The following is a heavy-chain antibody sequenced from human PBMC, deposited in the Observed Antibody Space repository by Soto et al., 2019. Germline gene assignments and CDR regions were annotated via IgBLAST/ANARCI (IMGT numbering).Heavy chain of an antibody. Sequence: SETLSLSCAVYGGSFSGYYWGWIRQPPGKGLEGVGEINHSGSTNYNPSLQGRVTMSVDTSKNQFSLKLTSVNTADTAIYYCTRGGDPYKTGHWGQGTLVTVSS. CDR1: GGSFSGYY. CDR2: INHSGST. V-gene: IGHV4-34*01. D-gene: IGHD3-9*01. J-gene: IGHJ4*02. CDR3: TRGGDPYKTGH.